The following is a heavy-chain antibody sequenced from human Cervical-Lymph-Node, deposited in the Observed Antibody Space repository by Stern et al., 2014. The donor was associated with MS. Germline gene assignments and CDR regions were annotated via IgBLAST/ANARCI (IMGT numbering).Heavy chain of an antibody. D-gene: IGHD3-16*02. Sequence: VQLVESGAEVKKPGSSVKVSCKASGGTIRTYIIGWVRQAPGQGLEWIVGRIPMFGIANYAEKFQDRVTITADESTSTAYMDLSSLRSEDTAVYYCARATSDYIWGTYRFLDSWGQGTLVIVSS. CDR1: GGTIRTYI. V-gene: IGHV1-69*01. CDR3: ARATSDYIWGTYRFLDS. CDR2: RIPMFGIA. J-gene: IGHJ4*02.